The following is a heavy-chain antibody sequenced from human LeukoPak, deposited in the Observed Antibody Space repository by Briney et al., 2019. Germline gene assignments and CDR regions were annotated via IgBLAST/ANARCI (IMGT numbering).Heavy chain of an antibody. Sequence: SETLSLTCAVYGGSFSGYYWSWIRQPPGKGLEWIGEINHSGSTNYNPSLKSRVIISVDTSKNQFSLKLSSVTAADTAVYYCARGVKRGTVDFDYWGQGTLVTVSS. J-gene: IGHJ4*02. CDR2: INHSGST. CDR3: ARGVKRGTVDFDY. CDR1: GGSFSGYY. V-gene: IGHV4-34*01. D-gene: IGHD4-11*01.